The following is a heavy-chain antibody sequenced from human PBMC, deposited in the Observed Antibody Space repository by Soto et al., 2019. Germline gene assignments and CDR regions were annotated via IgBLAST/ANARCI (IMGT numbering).Heavy chain of an antibody. D-gene: IGHD3-3*02. V-gene: IGHV1-46*01. CDR3: ARDLAGGDH. J-gene: IGHJ4*02. CDR1: GYIFTHYY. Sequence: QVQLVQSGAEVKKPGASVKLSCRTSGYIFTHYYIHWVRQAPGQGLEWLRIINPASGSTNYAQDFQGTVTLTRDTSTTTAYMDLSGLRAEDTAFFYCARDLAGGDHWGQGTLVTVSS. CDR2: INPASGST.